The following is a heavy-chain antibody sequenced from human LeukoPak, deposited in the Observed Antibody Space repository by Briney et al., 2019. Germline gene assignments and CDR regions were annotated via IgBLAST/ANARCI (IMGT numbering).Heavy chain of an antibody. Sequence: TSETLSLTCAVYGGSFSGYYWSWIRQPPGKGLEWIGEINHSGSTNYNPSLKSRVTISVDTSKNQFSLKLSSVTAADTAVYYCARGRGYSYGSPLRYYFDYWGQGTLVTVSS. CDR3: ARGRGYSYGSPLRYYFDY. CDR2: INHSGST. D-gene: IGHD5-18*01. V-gene: IGHV4-34*01. J-gene: IGHJ4*02. CDR1: GGSFSGYY.